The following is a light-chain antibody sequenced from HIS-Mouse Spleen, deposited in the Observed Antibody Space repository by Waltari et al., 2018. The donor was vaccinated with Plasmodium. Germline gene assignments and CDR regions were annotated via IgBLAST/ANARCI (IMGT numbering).Light chain of an antibody. J-gene: IGKJ4*01. CDR2: AAS. V-gene: IGKV1-39*01. Sequence: DIQMTQSPYSLSASVGDRVTITCRASQSISSYLNWYQQKPGKAPKLLIYAASSLQSGVPLRFSGSGSGTDFTLTISSLQPEDFATYYCQQSYSTPQLTFGGGTKVEIK. CDR3: QQSYSTPQLT. CDR1: QSISSY.